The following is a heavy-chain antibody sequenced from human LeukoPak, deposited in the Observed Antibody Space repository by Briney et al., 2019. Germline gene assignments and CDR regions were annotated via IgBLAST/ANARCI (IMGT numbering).Heavy chain of an antibody. J-gene: IGHJ4*02. Sequence: PSETLSLTCTVSGAPIRGYYWSWIRQAPGKGLDWIGEINYSGDTQYNPSLKSRVTISLDTSKNQFSLQLNSMTAADTAVYCCARVLLVSSGTFYFDYWGQGTLVTVSS. V-gene: IGHV4-59*01. CDR2: INYSGDT. D-gene: IGHD6-25*01. CDR3: ARVLLVSSGTFYFDY. CDR1: GAPIRGYY.